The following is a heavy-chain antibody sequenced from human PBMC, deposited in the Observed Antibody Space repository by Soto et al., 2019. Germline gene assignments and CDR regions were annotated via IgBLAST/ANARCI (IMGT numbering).Heavy chain of an antibody. J-gene: IGHJ5*02. D-gene: IGHD1-26*01. V-gene: IGHV4-59*01. CDR1: GGSISRNY. CDR3: VKGGSSKFDP. CDR2: IYYTGST. Sequence: QVQLQESGPGLVKPSEILSLTCTVSGGSISRNYWSWIRQSPGKGLECIGYIYYTGSTNYNPSLKSRVTIAVDTSKNQFSLQLSSVTAADTAVYYCVKGGSSKFDPWGQGTLVTVSS.